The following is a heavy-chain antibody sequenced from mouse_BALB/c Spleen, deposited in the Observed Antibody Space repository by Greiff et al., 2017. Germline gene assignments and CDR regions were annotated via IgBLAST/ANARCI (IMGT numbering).Heavy chain of an antibody. D-gene: IGHD1-1*01. CDR1: GFTFSDYY. CDR3: ARDEGLLRGYFDY. J-gene: IGHJ2*01. V-gene: IGHV5-4*02. CDR2: ISDGGSYT. Sequence: VQLKESGGGLVKPGGSLKLSCAASGFTFSDYYMYWVRQTPEKRLEWVATISDGGSYTYYPDSVKGRFTISRDNAKNNLYLQMSSLKSEDTAMYYCARDEGLLRGYFDYWGQGTTLTVSS.